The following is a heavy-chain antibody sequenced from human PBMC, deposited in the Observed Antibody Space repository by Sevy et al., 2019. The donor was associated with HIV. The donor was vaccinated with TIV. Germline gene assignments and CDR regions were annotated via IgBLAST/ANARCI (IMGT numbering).Heavy chain of an antibody. D-gene: IGHD1-26*01. J-gene: IGHJ4*02. Sequence: GGSLRLSCVASGFTFNTYAMNWVRQAPGKGLEWVAYISGSGMTIYYADSVTGRVTISRDNAKSSLFLQMNSLRAEDTAVYFCARWLREGATPDYWGQGTLVTVSS. V-gene: IGHV3-48*03. CDR3: ARWLREGATPDY. CDR1: GFTFNTYA. CDR2: ISGSGMTI.